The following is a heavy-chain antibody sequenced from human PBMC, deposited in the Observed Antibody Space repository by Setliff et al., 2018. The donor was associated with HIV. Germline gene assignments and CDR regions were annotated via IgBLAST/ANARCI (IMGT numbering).Heavy chain of an antibody. CDR3: AKFPCSSSSCYGGYYYYYMGA. CDR2: ISYDGSNK. CDR1: GFTSSSYG. J-gene: IGHJ6*03. V-gene: IGHV3-30*18. D-gene: IGHD2-2*01. Sequence: GGSLRLSCAASGFTSSSYGMHWVRQAPGKGLERVALISYDGSNKYYADSVKGRFIISRDNSKNTLSLQMNSPRAEDTAVYYCAKFPCSSSSCYGGYYYYYMGAWGKGSTVTVSS.